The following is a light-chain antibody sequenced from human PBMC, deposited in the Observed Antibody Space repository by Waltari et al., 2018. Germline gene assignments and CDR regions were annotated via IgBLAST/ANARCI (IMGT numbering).Light chain of an antibody. CDR2: AAS. V-gene: IGKV1-9*01. CDR1: QGISSF. Sequence: QLTQSPSSLSASVGDRVTITCRASQGISSFLAWYQQKTGKAPKLLIYAASTLQSGVPSRFSGSGSGTDFTLTISSLQPEDFATYYCQKYGSTPRPFGGGTKVEIK. J-gene: IGKJ4*01. CDR3: QKYGSTPRP.